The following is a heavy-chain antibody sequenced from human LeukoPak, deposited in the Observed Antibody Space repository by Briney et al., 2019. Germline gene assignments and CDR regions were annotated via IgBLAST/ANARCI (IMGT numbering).Heavy chain of an antibody. CDR2: ITPIFGTA. D-gene: IGHD3-22*01. J-gene: IGHJ3*02. CDR1: GGTFSSYA. Sequence: GASVKVSCKASGGTFSSYAISWVRQAPGQGLEWMGGITPIFGTANYAQKFQGRVTITAVESTSTAYMELSSLRSEDTAVYYCARESPNTYYYDSSGYGVLDIWGQGTMVTVSS. V-gene: IGHV1-69*13. CDR3: ARESPNTYYYDSSGYGVLDI.